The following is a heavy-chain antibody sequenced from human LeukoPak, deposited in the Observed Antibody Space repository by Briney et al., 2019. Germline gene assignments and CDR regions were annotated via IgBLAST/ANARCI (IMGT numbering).Heavy chain of an antibody. D-gene: IGHD3-9*01. V-gene: IGHV4-39*01. CDR3: ASRTVLRYFDWLPGDDAFDI. Sequence: SETLSLTCTVSGGSMSSSSYYWGWIRQPPGKGLEWIGSIYYSGSTYYNPSLKSRVTISVDTSKNQFSLKLSSVTAADTAVYYCASRTVLRYFDWLPGDDAFDIWGQGTMVTVSS. J-gene: IGHJ3*02. CDR2: IYYSGST. CDR1: GGSMSSSSYY.